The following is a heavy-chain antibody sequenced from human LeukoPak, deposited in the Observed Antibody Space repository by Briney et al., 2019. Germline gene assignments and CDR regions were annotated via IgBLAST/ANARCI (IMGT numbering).Heavy chain of an antibody. V-gene: IGHV3-23*01. CDR1: GFTFSSYA. Sequence: GGSLRLSCAVSGFTFSSYAMSWVRQAPGKGLEWVSAISGSGGSTYYADSVKGRFTISRDNSKNTLYLQMNSLRAEDTAVYYCAKDPGNTMVRGVIVDYWGQGTLVTVSS. CDR2: ISGSGGST. CDR3: AKDPGNTMVRGVIVDY. J-gene: IGHJ4*02. D-gene: IGHD3-10*01.